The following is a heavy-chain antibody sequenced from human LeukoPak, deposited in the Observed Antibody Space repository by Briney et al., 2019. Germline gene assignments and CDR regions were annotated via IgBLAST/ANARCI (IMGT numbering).Heavy chain of an antibody. CDR2: IKSKTDGGTT. V-gene: IGHV3-15*01. J-gene: IGHJ4*02. CDR1: GFTFSNAW. CDR3: TTDLWFGESSPW. Sequence: GGSLRLSCAASGFTFSNAWMSWVRQAPGKGLAWVGRIKSKTDGGTTDYAAPVKGRFTISRDDSKNTLYLQMNSLKTEDTAVYYCTTDLWFGESSPWWGQGTLVTVSS. D-gene: IGHD3-10*01.